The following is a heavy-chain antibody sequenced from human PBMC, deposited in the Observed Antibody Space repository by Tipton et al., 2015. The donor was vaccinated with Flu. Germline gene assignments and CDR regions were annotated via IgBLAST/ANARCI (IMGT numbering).Heavy chain of an antibody. J-gene: IGHJ3*02. V-gene: IGHV3-23*01. CDR3: AKDDGRSYSSGWTLDALDI. CDR1: AFTFSSYG. Sequence: SPRLSCAASAFTFSSYGMSWVRQAPGKGLEWVSGISSSSVYTYYADSVKGRFTISRDNSKNTLYLQMNSLRAEDTAVYYCAKDDGRSYSSGWTLDALDIWGQGTMVTVSS. D-gene: IGHD6-19*01. CDR2: ISSSSVYT.